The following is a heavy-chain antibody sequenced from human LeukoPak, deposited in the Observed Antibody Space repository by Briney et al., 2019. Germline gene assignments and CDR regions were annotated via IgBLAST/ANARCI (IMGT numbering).Heavy chain of an antibody. CDR3: ARSGYGDYVVSKAEYFQH. J-gene: IGHJ1*01. Sequence: SVKVSCKASGYTFTSYAMNWVRQAPGQGLEWMGGIIPIFGTANYAQKFQGRVTITADKSTSTAYMELSSLRSEDTAVYYCARSGYGDYVVSKAEYFQHWGQGTLVTVSS. D-gene: IGHD4-17*01. V-gene: IGHV1-69*06. CDR2: IIPIFGTA. CDR1: GYTFTSYA.